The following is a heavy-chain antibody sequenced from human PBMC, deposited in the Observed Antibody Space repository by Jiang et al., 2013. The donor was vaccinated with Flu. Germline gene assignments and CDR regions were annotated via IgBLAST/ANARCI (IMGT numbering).Heavy chain of an antibody. CDR1: GFTFSTCG. CDR2: IRYGGSII. V-gene: IGHV3-30*02. J-gene: IGHJ4*02. D-gene: IGHD5/OR15-5a*01. CDR3: VKDPAGIYDTN. Sequence: GVVQPGGSLRLSCAASGFTFSTCGMHWVRQAPVKGLEWVAFIRYGGSIIKYADSVKGRFTISRDNSRNTLYLQMNNLRIEDTAVYYCVKDPAGIYDTNWGQGTLVTASS.